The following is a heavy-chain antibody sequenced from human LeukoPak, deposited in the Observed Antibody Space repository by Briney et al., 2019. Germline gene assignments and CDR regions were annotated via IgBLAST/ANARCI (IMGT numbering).Heavy chain of an antibody. Sequence: SETLSLTCTVSGGSISSYYWSWIRQPTGKGLEWIGYIYYSGSTNYNPSLKSRVTISVDTSKNQFSLKLGSVTAADTAVYYCARERYSSGWYPTIDYWGQGTLVTVSS. D-gene: IGHD6-19*01. CDR2: IYYSGST. CDR1: GGSISSYY. J-gene: IGHJ4*02. CDR3: ARERYSSGWYPTIDY. V-gene: IGHV4-59*12.